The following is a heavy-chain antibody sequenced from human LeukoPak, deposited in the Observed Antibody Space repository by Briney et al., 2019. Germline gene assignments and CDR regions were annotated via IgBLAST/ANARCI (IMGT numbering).Heavy chain of an antibody. D-gene: IGHD2-2*01. CDR1: GGSFSGYY. V-gene: IGHV4-34*01. Sequence: SETLSLTCAVYGGSFSGYYWSWIRQPPGKGLEWIGEINHSGSTNYNPSLKGRVTISVDTSKNQFSLKLSSVTAADTAVYYCATQTSPYYYYGMDVWGQGTTVTVSS. CDR3: ATQTSPYYYYGMDV. CDR2: INHSGST. J-gene: IGHJ6*02.